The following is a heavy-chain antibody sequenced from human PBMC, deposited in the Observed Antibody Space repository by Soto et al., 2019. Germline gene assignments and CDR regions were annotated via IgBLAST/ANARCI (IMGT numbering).Heavy chain of an antibody. D-gene: IGHD3-10*01. CDR3: ARASSFRGNFDI. J-gene: IGHJ3*02. V-gene: IGHV4-4*02. Sequence: SETLSLTCAVSGGSLRSSSWWTWLRHSARKGLEWTGDIYHAGSTNYIPSDQTRVTITGDSSEYVLSLRLTSVTAADTAMYSCARASSFRGNFDIWGQSTAVTVSS. CDR1: GGSLRSSSW. CDR2: IYHAGST.